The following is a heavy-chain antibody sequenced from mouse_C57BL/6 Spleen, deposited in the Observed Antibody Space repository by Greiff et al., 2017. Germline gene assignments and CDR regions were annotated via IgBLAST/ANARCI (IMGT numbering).Heavy chain of an antibody. CDR1: GYTFTSYW. J-gene: IGHJ4*01. Sequence: QVQLQQPGAELVKPGASVKLSCKASGYTFTSYWMHWVKQRPGQGLEWIGMIHPNSGSTNYNEKFKSKATLTVDKSSSTAYMQLSSLTSEDSAVYYCARSYGRYYAMDYWGQGTSGTVSS. V-gene: IGHV1-64*01. CDR2: IHPNSGST. CDR3: ARSYGRYYAMDY. D-gene: IGHD1-1*02.